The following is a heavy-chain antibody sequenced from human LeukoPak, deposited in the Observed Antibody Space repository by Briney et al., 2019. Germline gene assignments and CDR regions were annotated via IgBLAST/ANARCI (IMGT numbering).Heavy chain of an antibody. J-gene: IGHJ3*02. CDR1: GGSFSGYY. CDR3: ARLPNGFDSSESSDAFDI. V-gene: IGHV4-34*01. Sequence: SETLSLTCAVYGGSFSGYYWSWIRQPPGKGLEWIGEINHSGSTNYNPSLKSRVTISVDRSKNQFSLKLSSVTAADTAVYYCARLPNGFDSSESSDAFDIWGQGTMVTVSS. CDR2: INHSGST. D-gene: IGHD3-22*01.